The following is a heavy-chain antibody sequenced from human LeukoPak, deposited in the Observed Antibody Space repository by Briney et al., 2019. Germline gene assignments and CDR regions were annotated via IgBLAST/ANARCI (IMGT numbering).Heavy chain of an antibody. Sequence: GGSLGLSCAASGFTFSSYAMHWVRQAPGKGLEWVAVISYDGSNKDYADSVKGRFTISRDNSKNTLYLQMNSLRVEDTAVYYCASRYSSSWYVLDYWGQGTLVTVST. V-gene: IGHV3-30-3*01. CDR2: ISYDGSNK. CDR3: ASRYSSSWYVLDY. D-gene: IGHD6-13*01. CDR1: GFTFSSYA. J-gene: IGHJ4*02.